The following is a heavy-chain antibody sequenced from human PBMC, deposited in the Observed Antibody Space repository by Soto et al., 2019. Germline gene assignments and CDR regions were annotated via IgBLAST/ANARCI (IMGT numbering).Heavy chain of an antibody. CDR1: GFTFSSYA. D-gene: IGHD1-20*01. V-gene: IGHV3-23*01. J-gene: IGHJ4*02. Sequence: EVQVLESGGGLVQPGGSLRLSCAASGFTFSSYAMNWVRQAPGKGLEWVSGISATGVKTYSADSVKGRFTISRDNSKDTVYLEMNSLRAEDTAVDYCTKSRSAMVYYFDFWGLGALVTVSS. CDR3: TKSRSAMVYYFDF. CDR2: ISATGVKT.